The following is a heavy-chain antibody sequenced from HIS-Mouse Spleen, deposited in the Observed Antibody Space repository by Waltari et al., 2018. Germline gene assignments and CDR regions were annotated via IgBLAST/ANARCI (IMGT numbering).Heavy chain of an antibody. CDR1: GGSISSSSYY. D-gene: IGHD6-13*01. CDR2: IYCSGST. Sequence: QLQLQESGPGLVKPSETLSLTGTVSGGSISSSSYYWGRLRHPPGKGLEWIGSIYCSGSTYYNPSLKSRVTISVDTSKNQFSLKLSSVTAADTAVYYCAREIPYSSSWYDWYFDLWGRGTLVTVSS. V-gene: IGHV4-39*07. CDR3: AREIPYSSSWYDWYFDL. J-gene: IGHJ2*01.